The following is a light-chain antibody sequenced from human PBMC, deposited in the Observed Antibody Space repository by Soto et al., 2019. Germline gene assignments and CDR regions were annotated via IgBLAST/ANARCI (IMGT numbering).Light chain of an antibody. CDR3: QAWGTGPRV. Sequence: QAVLTQSPSASASLGASVKLTCTLSSGHSNYAIAWHQQQPEKGPRYLMKLNSDGSHNKGDGIPDRFSGSSSGAERYLTISSLQSEDEADYYCQAWGTGPRVFGGGTKLTVL. CDR2: LNSDGSH. J-gene: IGLJ3*02. CDR1: SGHSNYA. V-gene: IGLV4-69*01.